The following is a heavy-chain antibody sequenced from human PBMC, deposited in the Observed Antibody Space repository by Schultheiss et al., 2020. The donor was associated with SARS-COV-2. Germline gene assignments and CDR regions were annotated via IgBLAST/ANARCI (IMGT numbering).Heavy chain of an antibody. Sequence: GSLRLSCAVYGGSFSSYYWSWIRQPPGKGLEWIGEINHSGSTNYNPSLKSRVTISVDTSKNQFSLKLSSVTAADTAVYYCARLDQWIHDYWGQGTLVTVSS. CDR3: ARLDQWIHDY. CDR1: GGSFSSYY. D-gene: IGHD5-12*01. J-gene: IGHJ4*02. V-gene: IGHV4-34*01. CDR2: INHSGST.